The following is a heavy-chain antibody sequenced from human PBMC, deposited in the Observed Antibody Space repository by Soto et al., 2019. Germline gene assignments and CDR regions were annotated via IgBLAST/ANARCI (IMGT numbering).Heavy chain of an antibody. Sequence: ASVKVSCKVSGYTLTELSMHWVRQAPGKGLEWMGGFDPEDGETIYAQKFQGRVTMTEDTSTDTAYMELSSLRSEDTAVYYSATGSLRGFWSGIPRAFDIWCQGTMVTVSS. J-gene: IGHJ3*02. V-gene: IGHV1-24*01. CDR3: ATGSLRGFWSGIPRAFDI. CDR1: GYTLTELS. D-gene: IGHD3-3*01. CDR2: FDPEDGET.